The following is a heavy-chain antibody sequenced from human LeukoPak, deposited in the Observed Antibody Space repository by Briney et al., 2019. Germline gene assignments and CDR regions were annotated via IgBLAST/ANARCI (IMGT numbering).Heavy chain of an antibody. Sequence: GGSLRLSCATSGFTFSSSTMRWVRQAPGKGLEGVAFITYDGSNTYYRDSVEGRFAISRDDSKNTVYLQMNSLRAEDTAVYYCAGSSSTARSYFDYWGQGILVTVSS. CDR1: GFTFSSST. CDR3: AGSSSTARSYFDY. V-gene: IGHV3-30*09. CDR2: ITYDGSNT. J-gene: IGHJ4*02. D-gene: IGHD5-18*01.